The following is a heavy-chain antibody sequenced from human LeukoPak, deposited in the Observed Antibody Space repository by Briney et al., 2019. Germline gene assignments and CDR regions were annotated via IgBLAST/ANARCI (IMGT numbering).Heavy chain of an antibody. V-gene: IGHV4-34*01. Sequence: SETLSLTCAVYGGSFSGYYWSWIRQPPGKGLEWIGEINHSGSTNYNPSLKSRVTISVDTSKNQFSLKLSSVTAADTAVYYCARGVVIAARLLNPWGQGTLVTVSS. CDR3: ARGVVIAARLLNP. CDR1: GGSFSGYY. J-gene: IGHJ5*02. D-gene: IGHD6-6*01. CDR2: INHSGST.